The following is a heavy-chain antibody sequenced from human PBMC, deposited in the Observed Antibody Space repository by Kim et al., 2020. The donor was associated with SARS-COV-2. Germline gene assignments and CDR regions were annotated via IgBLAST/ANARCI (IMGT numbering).Heavy chain of an antibody. Sequence: ASVKVSCKASGYTFTSYYMHWVRQAPGQGLEWMGIINPSGGSTSYAQKFQGRVTMTRDTSTSTVYMELSSLRSEDTAVYYCAGPTPSRFLEWFLYGMDVWGQGTTVTVSS. V-gene: IGHV1-46*01. CDR3: AGPTPSRFLEWFLYGMDV. D-gene: IGHD3-3*01. J-gene: IGHJ6*02. CDR2: INPSGGST. CDR1: GYTFTSYY.